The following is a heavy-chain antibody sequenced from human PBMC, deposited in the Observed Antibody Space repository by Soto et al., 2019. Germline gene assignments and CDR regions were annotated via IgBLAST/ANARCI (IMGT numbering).Heavy chain of an antibody. CDR2: IIPIFGTA. J-gene: IGHJ4*02. CDR3: ASRLVEMATTPLGY. D-gene: IGHD5-12*01. Sequence: QVQLVQSGAEVKKPGSSVKVSCKASGGAFSSYAISWVRQAPVQGLEWMGGIIPIFGTANYAQKFQRRVTITADESTSTAYMELSSMRSEDTAVYYCASRLVEMATTPLGYWGQGTLVTVSS. V-gene: IGHV1-69*12. CDR1: GGAFSSYA.